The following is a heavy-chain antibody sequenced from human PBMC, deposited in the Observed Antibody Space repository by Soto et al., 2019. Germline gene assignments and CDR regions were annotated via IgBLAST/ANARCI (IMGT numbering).Heavy chain of an antibody. CDR1: GFAFSSYS. CDR2: ISGSGSYI. CDR3: ASTAVSGADKADN. V-gene: IGHV3-21*01. J-gene: IGHJ4*02. D-gene: IGHD6-19*01. Sequence: PGGSLRLSCAASGFAFSSYSMNWVRQAPGKGLEWVSSISGSGSYIYYGESVKGRFSTSRDNARKTLYLQMNSLRAEDTAVYFCASTAVSGADKADNWGQGTQVTVSS.